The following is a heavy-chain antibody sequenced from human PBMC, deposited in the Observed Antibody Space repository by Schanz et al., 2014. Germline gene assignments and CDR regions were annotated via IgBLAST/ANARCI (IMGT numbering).Heavy chain of an antibody. CDR1: GFTFSTYW. J-gene: IGHJ4*02. D-gene: IGHD3-10*01. CDR3: AKDQGSYGSGSYSYFDY. V-gene: IGHV3-74*01. CDR2: INSDGTTT. Sequence: EVQLVESGGGLVQPGGSLRLSCAASGFTFSTYWMHWVRQAPGKGLVWVSHINSDGTTTTYADSVKGRFTISRDNSKNTLYLQMNSLRAEDTAVYYCAKDQGSYGSGSYSYFDYWGQGTLDTVSS.